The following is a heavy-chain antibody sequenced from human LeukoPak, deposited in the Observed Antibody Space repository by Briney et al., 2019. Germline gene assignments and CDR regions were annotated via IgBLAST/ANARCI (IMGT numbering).Heavy chain of an antibody. CDR3: ARDGSPKGVLWFGELENYFDY. V-gene: IGHV3-30-3*01. CDR2: ISYDGSNK. D-gene: IGHD3-10*01. Sequence: GRSLRLSCAASGFTFSSYAMHWVRQAPGKGLEWVAVISYDGSNKYYADSVKGRFTISRDDSKNTLYLQMNSLRAEDTAVYYCARDGSPKGVLWFGELENYFDYWGQGTLVTVSS. J-gene: IGHJ4*02. CDR1: GFTFSSYA.